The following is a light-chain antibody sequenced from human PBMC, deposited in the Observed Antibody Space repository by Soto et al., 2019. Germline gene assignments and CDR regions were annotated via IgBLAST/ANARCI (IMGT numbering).Light chain of an antibody. CDR3: LQHNSYPWT. CDR2: TAS. Sequence: DIQMTQSPSPLSASVGDIVTITCRARQAIRNDIGWYQQKPGKASKRLIYTASTLHTGVPSRFSGSGSGTEFTLTISSLRPEDFATYYCLQHNSYPWTVGQGTKVDI. V-gene: IGKV1-17*01. CDR1: QAIRND. J-gene: IGKJ1*01.